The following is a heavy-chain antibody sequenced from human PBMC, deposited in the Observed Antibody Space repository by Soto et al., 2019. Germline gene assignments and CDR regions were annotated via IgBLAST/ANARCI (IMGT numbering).Heavy chain of an antibody. CDR2: IYYSGST. V-gene: IGHV4-59*01. Sequence: SETLSLTCTVSGGSISSYYWSWIRQPPGKGLEWIGYIYYSGSTNYNPSLKSRVTISVDTSKNQFSLKLSSVTAADTAVYYCARSALLWFGELPDYYYYMDVWGKGTTVTVSS. D-gene: IGHD3-10*01. CDR1: GGSISSYY. CDR3: ARSALLWFGELPDYYYYMDV. J-gene: IGHJ6*03.